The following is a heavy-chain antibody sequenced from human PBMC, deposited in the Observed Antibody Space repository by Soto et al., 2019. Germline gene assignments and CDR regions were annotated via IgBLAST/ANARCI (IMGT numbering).Heavy chain of an antibody. J-gene: IGHJ5*02. V-gene: IGHV4-39*01. CDR3: ARHLAVTGKGDWFDP. D-gene: IGHD6-19*01. Sequence: SETLTPTSIVSGGPISTYGYYWGWIRQPPGKGLEWIGSIYYSGSTYYNPSLKSRVTISLDTSKNQFSLKLSSVTAADTAVHYCARHLAVTGKGDWFDPWGQG. CDR2: IYYSGST. CDR1: GGPISTYGYY.